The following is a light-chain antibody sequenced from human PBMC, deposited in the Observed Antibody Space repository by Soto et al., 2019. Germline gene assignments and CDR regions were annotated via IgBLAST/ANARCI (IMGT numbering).Light chain of an antibody. CDR2: HAS. J-gene: IGKJ1*01. CDR3: QQRRK. CDR1: QSVTNS. Sequence: EIVLTQSPATLSLSPGERATLSCRASQSVTNSLAWYQQKPGQAPRLLIYHASNRATGIPARFSGSGSGTDLTLTISRRENADFAVYYCQQRRKFGQGTKVHIK. V-gene: IGKV3-11*01.